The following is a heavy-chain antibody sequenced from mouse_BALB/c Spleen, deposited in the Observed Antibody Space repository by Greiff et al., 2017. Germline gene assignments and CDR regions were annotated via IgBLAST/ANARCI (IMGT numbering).Heavy chain of an antibody. CDR2: INPGSGGT. D-gene: IGHD2-14*01. Sequence: VQLQQSGAELVRPGTSVKVSCKASGYAFTNYLIEWVKQRPGQGLEWIGVINPGSGGTNYNEKFKGKATLTADKSSSTAYMQLSSLTSDDSAVYFCARNYRYDDTWFAYWGQGTLVTVSA. V-gene: IGHV1-54*01. J-gene: IGHJ3*01. CDR3: ARNYRYDDTWFAY. CDR1: GYAFTNYL.